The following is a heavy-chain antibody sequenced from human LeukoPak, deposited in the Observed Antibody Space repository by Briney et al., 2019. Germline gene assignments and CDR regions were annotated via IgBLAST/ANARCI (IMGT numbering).Heavy chain of an antibody. Sequence: TLSLTCTVSGGSISSGSYYWSWIRQPAGKGLEWIGRIYTSGSTNYNPSLKSRVTISVDTSKNQFSLKLSSVTAADTAVYYCARDAHYYDSSGYVWYYGMDVWGQGTTVTVS. J-gene: IGHJ6*02. D-gene: IGHD3-22*01. CDR1: GGSISSGSYY. CDR3: ARDAHYYDSSGYVWYYGMDV. V-gene: IGHV4-61*02. CDR2: IYTSGST.